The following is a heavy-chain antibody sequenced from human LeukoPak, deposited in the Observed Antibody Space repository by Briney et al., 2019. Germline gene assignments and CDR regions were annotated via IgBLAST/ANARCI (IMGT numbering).Heavy chain of an antibody. Sequence: PGGSLRLSCAASGFIFSDYYMSWIRQAPGKGLEWVSFISDGGRPLHYADSVKGRFTISRDNAKNSLYLQMNILRDEDTAVYFCARPYCTPSSCYSDYWGQGALVTVSS. CDR3: ARPYCTPSSCYSDY. CDR2: ISDGGRPL. J-gene: IGHJ4*02. D-gene: IGHD2-8*01. CDR1: GFIFSDYY. V-gene: IGHV3-11*01.